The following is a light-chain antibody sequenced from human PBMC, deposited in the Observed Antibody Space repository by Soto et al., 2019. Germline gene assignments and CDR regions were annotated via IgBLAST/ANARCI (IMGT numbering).Light chain of an antibody. V-gene: IGKV3-20*01. CDR1: QSASSSY. Sequence: EIVVTQSPATLSVSPGERVTLSCRASQSASSSYLAWYQQKPGQAPRLLIYGASSRATGIPDRFSGSGSGTDFTLTISRLEPEDFAVYYCQQYGSSRGTFGQGTKVDI. CDR2: GAS. J-gene: IGKJ1*01. CDR3: QQYGSSRGT.